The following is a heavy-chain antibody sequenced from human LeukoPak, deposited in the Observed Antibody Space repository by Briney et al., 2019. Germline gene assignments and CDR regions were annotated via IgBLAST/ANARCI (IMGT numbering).Heavy chain of an antibody. Sequence: PSETLSLTCTVSGGSISSSNYCWGWIRQPPGKGLEWIGSTLYSGDTHYNPSFKSRATVSADTSKTQFSLKVTYVTAADTAVYYCVRLTIFGVLSINWFDPWGQGTLVTVSS. CDR2: TLYSGDT. CDR1: GGSISSSNYC. D-gene: IGHD3-3*02. J-gene: IGHJ5*02. CDR3: VRLTIFGVLSINWFDP. V-gene: IGHV4-39*07.